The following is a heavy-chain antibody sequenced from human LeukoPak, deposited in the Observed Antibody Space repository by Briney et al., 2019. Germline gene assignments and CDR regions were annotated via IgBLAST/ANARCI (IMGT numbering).Heavy chain of an antibody. D-gene: IGHD3-10*01. CDR2: IYYSGST. CDR1: GGSIRSSGYY. V-gene: IGHV4-39*07. J-gene: IGHJ4*02. Sequence: SETLSLTCTVSGGSIRSSGYYWGWIRQPPGKGLERIGSIYYSGSTYYNPSLKSRVTISVDTSKNQFSLKLSSVTAADTAVYYCARVAGRITMVRGVHDFDYWGQGTLVTVSS. CDR3: ARVAGRITMVRGVHDFDY.